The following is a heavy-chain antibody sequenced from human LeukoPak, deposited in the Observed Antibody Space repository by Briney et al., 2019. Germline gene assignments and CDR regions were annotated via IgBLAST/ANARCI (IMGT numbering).Heavy chain of an antibody. J-gene: IGHJ3*02. CDR1: GGSISPYY. CDR3: LGHQDDGGNAFDI. D-gene: IGHD4-23*01. Sequence: PSETLSLTCAVSGGSISPYYWSWIRQPPGKGLEWIAYIYYTGTTAYNPSLKSRVTISVDTSKNQFSLKLNSVTAADTAVYYCLGHQDDGGNAFDIWGHGTKVTVSS. V-gene: IGHV4-59*08. CDR2: IYYTGTT.